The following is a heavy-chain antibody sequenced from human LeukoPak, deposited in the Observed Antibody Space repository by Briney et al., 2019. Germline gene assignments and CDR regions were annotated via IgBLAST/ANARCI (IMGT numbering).Heavy chain of an antibody. Sequence: PSETLSLTCTVSGGSISSYYWSWIRQPPGKGQEWIGYIYYSGSTNYNPSLKSRVTISVDTSKNQFSLKLSSVTAADTAVYYCAREYDIVATRSFDYWGQGTLVTVSS. CDR1: GGSISSYY. CDR2: IYYSGST. D-gene: IGHD5-12*01. V-gene: IGHV4-59*01. J-gene: IGHJ4*02. CDR3: AREYDIVATRSFDY.